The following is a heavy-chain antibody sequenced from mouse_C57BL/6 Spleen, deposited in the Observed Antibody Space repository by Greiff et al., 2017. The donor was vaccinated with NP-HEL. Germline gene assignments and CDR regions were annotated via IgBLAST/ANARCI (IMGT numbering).Heavy chain of an antibody. CDR2: IDPSDSET. CDR3: SSSGHGFAY. J-gene: IGHJ3*01. D-gene: IGHD3-2*02. CDR1: GYTFTSYW. Sequence: QVQLQQPGAELVRPGSSVKLSCKASGYTFTSYWMHWVKQRPIQGLEWIGNIDPSDSETNYNQKFKDKATLTVDKSSSTAYMQLSSLTSEDSAVYYCSSSGHGFAYWGQGTLVTVSA. V-gene: IGHV1-52*01.